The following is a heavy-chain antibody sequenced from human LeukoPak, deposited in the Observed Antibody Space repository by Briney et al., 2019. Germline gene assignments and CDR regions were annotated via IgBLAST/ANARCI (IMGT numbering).Heavy chain of an antibody. Sequence: GSLRLSCAASGFIFSNYPMHWVRQAPGKGLEWVAVISADGNNEHYADSAKGRFTLSRDNSKNTLYLQMNSLRAEDTAVYYCARDYAPYCSSTSCSYYFDYWGQGTLVTVSS. CDR2: ISADGNNE. D-gene: IGHD2-2*01. CDR1: GFIFSNYP. J-gene: IGHJ4*02. V-gene: IGHV3-30-3*01. CDR3: ARDYAPYCSSTSCSYYFDY.